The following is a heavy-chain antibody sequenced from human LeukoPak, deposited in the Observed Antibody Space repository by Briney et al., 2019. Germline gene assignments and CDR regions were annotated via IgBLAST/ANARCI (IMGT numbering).Heavy chain of an antibody. Sequence: PGGSLRLSCAASRFTFSSYGMHWVRQAPGKGLEWVAYIQYDGSNEQYADSVKGRFSISRDSSKNILYLQMNSLRAEDTAVYYCAKDLRPIVATHFFDYWGQGTLVTVSS. V-gene: IGHV3-30*02. D-gene: IGHD5-12*01. CDR1: RFTFSSYG. CDR2: IQYDGSNE. CDR3: AKDLRPIVATHFFDY. J-gene: IGHJ4*02.